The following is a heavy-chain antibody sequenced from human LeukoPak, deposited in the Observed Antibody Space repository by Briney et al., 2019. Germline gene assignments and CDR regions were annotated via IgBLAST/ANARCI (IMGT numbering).Heavy chain of an antibody. CDR3: ARSLDCTNSVCHLYCFDY. CDR1: GGSISSSSYY. Sequence: PSETLSLTCTVSGGSISSSSYYWGWIRQPPGKGLEWIGYVYYSGSTNYNPSLKSRVTISADTSKNQFSLTLSSVTAADTAVYFCARSLDCTNSVCHLYCFDYWGQGTLVTVSS. V-gene: IGHV4-61*05. D-gene: IGHD2-8*01. CDR2: VYYSGST. J-gene: IGHJ4*02.